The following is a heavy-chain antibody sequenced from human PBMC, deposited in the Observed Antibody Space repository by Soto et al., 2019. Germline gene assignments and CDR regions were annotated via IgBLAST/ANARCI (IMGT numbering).Heavy chain of an antibody. CDR2: ISSSSSYI. J-gene: IGHJ4*02. V-gene: IGHV3-21*01. CDR3: ARDQPVLRYFDWLSPNDY. Sequence: GGSLRLSCAASGFTFSSYSMNWVRQAPGKGLEWVSSISSSSSYIYYADSVKGRFTISRDNAKNSLYLQMNSLRAEDTAVYYCARDQPVLRYFDWLSPNDYWGQGTLVTVSS. CDR1: GFTFSSYS. D-gene: IGHD3-9*01.